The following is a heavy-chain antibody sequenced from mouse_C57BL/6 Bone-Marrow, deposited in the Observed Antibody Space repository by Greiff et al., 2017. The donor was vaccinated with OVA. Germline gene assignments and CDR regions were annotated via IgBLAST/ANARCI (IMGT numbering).Heavy chain of an antibody. V-gene: IGHV2-6-1*01. CDR2: IWSDGST. Sequence: QVQLQQSGPGLVAPSQSLSITCTVSGFSLTSYGVHWVRQPPGKGLEWLVVIWSDGSTTYNSALKSRLSISKDNAKSQVFLKMNSLQTDDTAMYYCARHRTSPYAMDYWGQGTSVTVSS. CDR3: ARHRTSPYAMDY. CDR1: GFSLTSYG. D-gene: IGHD6-1*01. J-gene: IGHJ4*01.